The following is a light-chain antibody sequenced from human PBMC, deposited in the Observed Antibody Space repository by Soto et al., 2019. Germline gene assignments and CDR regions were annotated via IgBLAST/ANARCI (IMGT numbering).Light chain of an antibody. Sequence: QSVLTQPASVSGSPGQSITISCTGTSSDVGGYILVSWYQQHPGKAPKLIIYEGRKRPSGVSNRFSGSKSGNTASLTISGLQPEDGAHYYCCSYVGGDTYLIFGGGTKVTVL. CDR1: SSDVGGYIL. CDR3: CSYVGGDTYLI. V-gene: IGLV2-23*01. CDR2: EGR. J-gene: IGLJ2*01.